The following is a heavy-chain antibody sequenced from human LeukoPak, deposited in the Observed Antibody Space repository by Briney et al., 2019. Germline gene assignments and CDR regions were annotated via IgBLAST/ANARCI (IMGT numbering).Heavy chain of an antibody. D-gene: IGHD3-22*01. CDR3: AGYYYDSSGYYYAY. CDR2: IYYSGST. CDR1: GGSISSYY. J-gene: IGHJ4*02. V-gene: IGHV4-59*01. Sequence: PSRTLSLTCTVSGGSISSYYWSWIRQPPGKGLEWIGYIYYSGSTNYNPSLKSRVTISVDTSKNQFSLKLSSVTAADTAVYYCAGYYYDSSGYYYAYWGQGTLVTVSS.